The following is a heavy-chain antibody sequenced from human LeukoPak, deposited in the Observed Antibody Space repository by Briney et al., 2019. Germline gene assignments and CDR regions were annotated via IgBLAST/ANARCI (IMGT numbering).Heavy chain of an antibody. Sequence: SETLSLTCAVYGGSFSGYYWSWIRQPPGKGLEWIGEINHSGSTNYNPSLKSRVTISVDTSKNQFSLKLSSVTAADTAVYYCARRRGMATGRFDYWGQGTLVTVSS. J-gene: IGHJ4*02. V-gene: IGHV4-34*01. CDR3: ARRRGMATGRFDY. CDR1: GGSFSGYY. CDR2: INHSGST. D-gene: IGHD5-24*01.